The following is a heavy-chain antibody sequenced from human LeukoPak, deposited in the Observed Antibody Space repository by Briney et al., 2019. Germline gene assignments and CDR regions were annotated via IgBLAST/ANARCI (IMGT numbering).Heavy chain of an antibody. CDR1: GFGFSSYW. D-gene: IGHD2-21*01. J-gene: IGHJ4*02. Sequence: GGSLRLSCAASGFGFSSYWMHWVRQAPGKGLVWVSQINTDGSSTNYADSVKGRFTTSRDNAKNRVYLQMNSLRDEDTAVYYCTASRILDYWGQGTLVTVSS. CDR3: TASRILDY. CDR2: INTDGSST. V-gene: IGHV3-74*01.